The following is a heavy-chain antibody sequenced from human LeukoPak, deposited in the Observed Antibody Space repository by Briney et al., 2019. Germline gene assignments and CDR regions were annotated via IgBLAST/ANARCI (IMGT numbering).Heavy chain of an antibody. CDR1: GYTFSDYY. J-gene: IGHJ4*02. CDR3: ARQLETTSWFDY. D-gene: IGHD2-2*01. V-gene: IGHV1-2*06. Sequence: ASVKVSCKASGYTFSDYYLHWVRLAPGQGLEWMGRISPKSGGTDYAQKFQGKVTMTRDASISTVYMDLNRLRSDDTAIYYCARQLETTSWFDYWGQGTLVIVSS. CDR2: ISPKSGGT.